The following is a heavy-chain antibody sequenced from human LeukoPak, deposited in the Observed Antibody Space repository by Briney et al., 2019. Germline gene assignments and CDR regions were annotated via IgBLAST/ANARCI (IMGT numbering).Heavy chain of an antibody. CDR3: ARAGYTISSYRFDY. V-gene: IGHV4-4*07. CDR2: IYTTGMT. CDR1: GGPINSYW. J-gene: IGHJ4*02. Sequence: SETLSLTCSVSGGPINSYWWSWIRQPAGKGLEFIGRIYTTGMTNYNPSLKSRVSMSVDTSKNQFSLELRSVTAADTAVYFCARAGYTISSYRFDYWGQGALVTVSS. D-gene: IGHD3-16*02.